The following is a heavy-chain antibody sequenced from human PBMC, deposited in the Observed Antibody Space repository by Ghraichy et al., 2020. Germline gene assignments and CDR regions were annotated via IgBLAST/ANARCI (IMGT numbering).Heavy chain of an antibody. Sequence: SETLSLTCLVSGGSISSNSYYWGWIRQPPGKGLEWIGSIYYSGSTHYNPSLKSRVIISVNTSKNQFSLKLSSVTAADTAVYYCARRGSYYDSVGYYYFDYWGQGTLVTVSS. CDR2: IYYSGST. D-gene: IGHD3-22*01. J-gene: IGHJ4*02. CDR3: ARRGSYYDSVGYYYFDY. CDR1: GGSISSNSYY. V-gene: IGHV4-39*01.